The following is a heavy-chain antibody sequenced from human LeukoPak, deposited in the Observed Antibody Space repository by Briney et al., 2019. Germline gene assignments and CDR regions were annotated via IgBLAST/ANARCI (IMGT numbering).Heavy chain of an antibody. CDR1: GFTFSSYS. J-gene: IGHJ3*02. V-gene: IGHV3-23*01. D-gene: IGHD3-22*01. Sequence: GGSLRLSCAASGFTFSSYSMNWVRQAPGKGLEWVSGISGSGSITDYADSVKGRFTISRDDSKNTLYLQMNSLRAEDTAVYYCAKAIVVVISGNAFQIWGQGTMVTVSS. CDR3: AKAIVVVISGNAFQI. CDR2: ISGSGSIT.